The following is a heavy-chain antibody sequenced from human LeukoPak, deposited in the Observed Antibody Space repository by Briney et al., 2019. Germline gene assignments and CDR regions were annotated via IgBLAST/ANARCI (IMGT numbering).Heavy chain of an antibody. Sequence: SETLSLTCTVSGGSISSYYWSWIRQPPGKGLEWIGYIYYSGSTNYNPSLKSRVTISVDTSKNQFSLKLSSVTAADTAVYYCARVRTGYSYGLMGQGVYYYYGMDVWGQGTTVTVSS. CDR2: IYYSGST. CDR1: GGSISSYY. D-gene: IGHD5-18*01. J-gene: IGHJ6*02. V-gene: IGHV4-59*01. CDR3: ARVRTGYSYGLMGQGVYYYYGMDV.